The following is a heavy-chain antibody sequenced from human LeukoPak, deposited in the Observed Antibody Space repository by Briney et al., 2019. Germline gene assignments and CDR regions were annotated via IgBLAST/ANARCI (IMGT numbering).Heavy chain of an antibody. J-gene: IGHJ1*01. V-gene: IGHV3-7*01. CDR3: ATYSSLNRREFQY. CDR1: GFTFSNYW. CDR2: IKTDGSEK. Sequence: GSLRLSCEGSGFTFSNYWMGWVRQAPGKGLQWVANIKTDGSEKYYVDSVKGRFTISRDNAKNSLYLQMNSLRAEDTAVYYCATYSSLNRREFQYWGQGALLTVSS. D-gene: IGHD3-22*01.